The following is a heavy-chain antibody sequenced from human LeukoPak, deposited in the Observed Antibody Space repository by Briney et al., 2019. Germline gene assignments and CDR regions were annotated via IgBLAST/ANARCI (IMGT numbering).Heavy chain of an antibody. Sequence: GSSVKVSCKASGGTFSSYAISWVRQAPGQGLEWMGRIIPIFGTANYAQKFQGRVTITTDGSTSTAYMELSSLRSEDTAVYYCAKEYYYDGSGYPRYDYWGQGTLVTVSS. CDR3: AKEYYYDGSGYPRYDY. J-gene: IGHJ4*02. D-gene: IGHD3-22*01. CDR1: GGTFSSYA. CDR2: IIPIFGTA. V-gene: IGHV1-69*05.